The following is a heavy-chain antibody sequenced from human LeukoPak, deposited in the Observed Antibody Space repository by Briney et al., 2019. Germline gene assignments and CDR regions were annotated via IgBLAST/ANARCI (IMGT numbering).Heavy chain of an antibody. V-gene: IGHV3-7*03. J-gene: IGHJ6*02. CDR1: GFTFSSYW. Sequence: GGSLRLSCAASGFTFSSYWMNWVRKAPGKGLEWVASINHNGNVNYYVDSVKGRFTISRDNAKNSLYLQMSNLRAEDTAVYFCARGGGLDVWGQGATVTVSS. CDR3: ARGGGLDV. D-gene: IGHD3-16*01. CDR2: INHNGNVN.